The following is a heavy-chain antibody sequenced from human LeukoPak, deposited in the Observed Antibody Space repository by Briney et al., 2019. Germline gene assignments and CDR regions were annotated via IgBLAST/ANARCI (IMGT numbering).Heavy chain of an antibody. V-gene: IGHV3-21*04. J-gene: IGHJ6*04. D-gene: IGHD2-2*01. CDR3: AKDLRSTSYYYYYGMDV. Sequence: GGSLRLSCAASGFTFSSYSMNWVRQAPGKGLEWVSSISSSSSYIYYADSVKGRFTISRDNAENSLYLQMNSLRAEDSAVYYCAKDLRSTSYYYYYGMDVWGKGTTVTVSS. CDR1: GFTFSSYS. CDR2: ISSSSSYI.